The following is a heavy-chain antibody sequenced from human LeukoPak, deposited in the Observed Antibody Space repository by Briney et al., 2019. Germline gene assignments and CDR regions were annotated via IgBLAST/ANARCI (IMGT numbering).Heavy chain of an antibody. V-gene: IGHV4-4*02. J-gene: IGHJ5*01. Sequence: KPSGTLSLTCAVSGGSISSSNWWRWVRQPPLKGLGWIGGNYHSGSTTYNPSLKSRVTISVDKTKNQFSLKLRSVTAADTAVYSFARDRGNWFDPWGEGTLVTVSS. CDR3: ARDRGNWFDP. CDR1: GGSISSSNW. D-gene: IGHD3-10*01. CDR2: NYHSGST.